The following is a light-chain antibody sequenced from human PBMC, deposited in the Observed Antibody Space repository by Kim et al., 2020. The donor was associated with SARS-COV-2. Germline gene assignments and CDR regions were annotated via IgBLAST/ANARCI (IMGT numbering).Light chain of an antibody. CDR1: SGSIASNY. Sequence: NFMLTQPHSVSESPGKTVTISCTRSSGSIASNYVQWYQQRPGSAPTTVIYEDNQKPSGVADRFFGSIDRSSNTASLTISGLKTEDAADYFCQSYDKSNVIFGGGTRLTVL. CDR3: QSYDKSNVI. V-gene: IGLV6-57*03. CDR2: EDN. J-gene: IGLJ2*01.